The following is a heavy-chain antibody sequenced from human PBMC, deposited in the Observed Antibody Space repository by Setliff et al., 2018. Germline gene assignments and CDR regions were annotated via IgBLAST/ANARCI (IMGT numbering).Heavy chain of an antibody. V-gene: IGHV4-39*07. CDR3: TRDQDLRWCKAGTGCYYNYYGLDV. CDR1: GGSIGSGDFH. Sequence: SETLSLTCIVSGGSIGSGDFHWCWGWVRQSPGEGLEWIGSISYHGNTFYNPSLTSRVTISLDTSKKQLSLKLTSLSAADTAVYYCTRDQDLRWCKAGTGCYYNYYGLDVWGQGTTVTVSS. CDR2: ISYHGNT. D-gene: IGHD2-8*02. J-gene: IGHJ6*02.